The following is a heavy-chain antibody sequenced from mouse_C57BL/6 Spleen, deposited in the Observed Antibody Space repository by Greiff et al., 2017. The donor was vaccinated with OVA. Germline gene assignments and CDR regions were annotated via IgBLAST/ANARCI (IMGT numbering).Heavy chain of an antibody. CDR3: ARGDHYGSSYAWFAY. J-gene: IGHJ3*01. CDR2: IDPSDSYT. V-gene: IGHV1-59*01. Sequence: QVQLQQPGAELVRPGTTVKLSCKASGYTFTSYWMHWVKQRPGQGLEWIGVIDPSDSYTNYNQKFKGKATLTVDTSSSTAYMQLSSLTSEDSAVYYCARGDHYGSSYAWFAYWGKGTLVTVSA. CDR1: GYTFTSYW. D-gene: IGHD1-1*01.